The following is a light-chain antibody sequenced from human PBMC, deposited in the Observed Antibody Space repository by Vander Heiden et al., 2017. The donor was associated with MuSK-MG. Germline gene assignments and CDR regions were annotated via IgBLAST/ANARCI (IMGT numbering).Light chain of an antibody. CDR2: AAS. CDR3: QQVNIFPHT. V-gene: IGKV1-12*01. CDR1: QDIRNW. Sequence: DIQMTQSPSSVSASVGDRVTITCRASQDIRNWLAWYQQRPSGPPKLLISAASNLQRGVPSRFSGSGSGTEFTLTISSLQPEDFATYYCQQVNIFPHTFGQGTELXIK. J-gene: IGKJ2*01.